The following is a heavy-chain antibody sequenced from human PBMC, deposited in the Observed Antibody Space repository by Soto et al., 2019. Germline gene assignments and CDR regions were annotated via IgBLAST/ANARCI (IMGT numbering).Heavy chain of an antibody. Sequence: GASVKVSCKASGYTFTSYDINWVRQTTGQGLEWMGWMNPNSGNTGYAQKFQGRVTMTRNTSISTAYMELSSLRSEDTAMYYCARGIGYCSGGSCYAAFDIWGQGTMVTVSS. CDR2: MNPNSGNT. D-gene: IGHD2-15*01. CDR3: ARGIGYCSGGSCYAAFDI. CDR1: GYTFTSYD. J-gene: IGHJ3*02. V-gene: IGHV1-8*01.